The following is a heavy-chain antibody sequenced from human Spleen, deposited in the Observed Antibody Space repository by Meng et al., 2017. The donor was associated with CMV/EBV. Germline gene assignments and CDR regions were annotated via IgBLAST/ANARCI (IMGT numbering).Heavy chain of an antibody. CDR1: GFTFDDFA. CDR2: ISGNTGFI. CDR3: PPIYYDSNGYSHYAMDV. V-gene: IGHV3-9*01. D-gene: IGHD3-22*01. J-gene: IGHJ6*02. Sequence: SLKISCTASGFTFDDFAMHWVRQTPGEGLEWVSGISGNTGFIGYADSVKGRFTISRDNVKNLLHLQMNSLRAEDTAVYYCPPIYYDSNGYSHYAMDVWGQGTTVTVSS.